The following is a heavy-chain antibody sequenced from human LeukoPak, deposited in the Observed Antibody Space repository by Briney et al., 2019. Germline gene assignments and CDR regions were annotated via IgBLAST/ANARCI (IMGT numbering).Heavy chain of an antibody. CDR2: LSIIGGNT. CDR3: AKGGWLEY. V-gene: IGHV3-23*01. CDR1: GFTFSTNY. J-gene: IGHJ4*02. Sequence: GGSLRLSCAAAGFTFSTNYMSWVRQAPGKGLEWVSILSIIGGNTNNADSVKGRSTSSRDNSQNTLYLQMNSLRAEYTAVYYCAKGGWLEYWGQGTLVTVSS. D-gene: IGHD6-19*01.